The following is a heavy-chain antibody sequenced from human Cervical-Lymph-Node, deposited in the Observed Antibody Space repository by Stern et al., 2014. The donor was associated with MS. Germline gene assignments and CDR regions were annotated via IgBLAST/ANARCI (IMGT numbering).Heavy chain of an antibody. J-gene: IGHJ6*02. CDR2: IVPLLGKP. CDR3: ASPLTATSVPFGYYGMDV. CDR1: GGTFSNYA. Sequence: VQLVESGAEVKKPGSSVKVSCKASGGTFSNYATSWVRQAPGQGLEWMGGIVPLLGKPNYAQKFQGRVTITADESTSTAYMDLSSLRSEDTAVYYCASPLTATSVPFGYYGMDVWGQGTTVTVS. D-gene: IGHD4-17*01. V-gene: IGHV1-69*01.